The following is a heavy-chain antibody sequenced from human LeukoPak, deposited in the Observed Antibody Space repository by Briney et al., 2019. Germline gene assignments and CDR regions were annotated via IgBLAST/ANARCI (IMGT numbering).Heavy chain of an antibody. J-gene: IGHJ6*03. Sequence: GASVKVSCKVSGFTPADLSMHWVRQAPGKGLEWVEGFDRKNGDTIYAQRFRGRVTLTEDTSTGTAYMDLSSLSADDTAVYYCATGVYCATTTCPGYQHYYYFMDVWGKGTTVTVSS. CDR2: FDRKNGDT. CDR3: ATGVYCATTTCPGYQHYYYFMDV. CDR1: GFTPADLS. V-gene: IGHV1-24*01. D-gene: IGHD2-2*01.